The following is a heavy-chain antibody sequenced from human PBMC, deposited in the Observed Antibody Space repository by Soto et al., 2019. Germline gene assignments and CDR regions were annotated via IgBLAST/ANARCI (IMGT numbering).Heavy chain of an antibody. CDR2: IYYTGRT. D-gene: IGHD5-12*01. CDR3: ARGTSGNPYFDN. Sequence: SETLSLTCTVSGGSINYYYWNWIRQPPGKGLEWIGYIYYTGRTNYNPSLKSRVTISIDTSKSQFSLKLSSVTAADTAVYFCARGTSGNPYFDNWGQGTLVTVSS. CDR1: GGSINYYY. V-gene: IGHV4-59*01. J-gene: IGHJ4*01.